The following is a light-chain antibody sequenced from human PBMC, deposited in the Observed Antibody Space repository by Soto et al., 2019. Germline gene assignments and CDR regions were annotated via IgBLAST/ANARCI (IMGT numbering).Light chain of an antibody. CDR1: SSNIGNNA. Sequence: QAVVTQPPSVSAAPRQRVTISCSGSSSNIGNNAVNWYQQLPGKAPKLLIYYDDLLPSGVSDRFSGSKSGTSASLAISGLQSEDEADYYCAAWDDSLNGLYVFGTGTKLTVL. CDR2: YDD. CDR3: AAWDDSLNGLYV. V-gene: IGLV1-36*01. J-gene: IGLJ1*01.